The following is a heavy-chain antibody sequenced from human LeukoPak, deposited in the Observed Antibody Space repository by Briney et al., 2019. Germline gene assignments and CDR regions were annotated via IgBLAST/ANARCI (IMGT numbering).Heavy chain of an antibody. J-gene: IGHJ4*02. CDR3: ARHVRGGAYPFSAFDS. D-gene: IGHD4-17*01. V-gene: IGHV4-39*01. CDR1: GGSISSSNYY. CDR2: IFYSGTT. Sequence: PSETLSLTCTVSGGSISSSNYYWGWIRQPPGKGLEWIGSIFYSGTTYYKSSLKGRVTIFVDTSKNQFSLKLTSVTATDTAVYYCARHVRGGAYPFSAFDSWGQGTLVTVSS.